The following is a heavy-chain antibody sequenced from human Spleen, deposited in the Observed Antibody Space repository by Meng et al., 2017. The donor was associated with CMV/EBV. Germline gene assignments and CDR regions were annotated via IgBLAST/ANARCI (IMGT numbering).Heavy chain of an antibody. Sequence: QVELQEWGAGVLEPVEALSLTCAVYGWFFSCHYWSWIRQPPGKGLPWIGEINHSGSTNYNPSLKSRVTISVDTSKNQFSLKLSSVTAADTAVYYCARGILWELPLKFWFDPWGQGTLVTVSS. V-gene: IGHV4-34*01. CDR2: INHSGST. CDR1: GWFFSCHY. CDR3: ARGILWELPLKFWFDP. J-gene: IGHJ5*02. D-gene: IGHD1-26*01.